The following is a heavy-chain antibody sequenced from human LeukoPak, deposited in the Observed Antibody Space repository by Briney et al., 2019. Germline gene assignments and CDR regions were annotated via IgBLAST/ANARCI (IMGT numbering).Heavy chain of an antibody. V-gene: IGHV4-34*01. J-gene: IGHJ4*02. Sequence: SETLSLTCAVYGGSFSGYYWSWIRQSPGKGLEWIGEINHSGSTNYNPSLKSRITISVDTSKNQFSLKVSSVTAADTAVYYCARVKRKYQLLKPLHETPSHYFDYWGQGTLVTVSS. CDR2: INHSGST. CDR3: ARVKRKYQLLKPLHETPSHYFDY. CDR1: GGSFSGYY. D-gene: IGHD2-2*01.